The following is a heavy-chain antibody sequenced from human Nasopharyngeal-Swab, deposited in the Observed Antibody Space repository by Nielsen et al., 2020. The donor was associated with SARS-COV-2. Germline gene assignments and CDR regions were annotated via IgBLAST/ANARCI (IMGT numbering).Heavy chain of an antibody. CDR1: GFTFSSYS. Sequence: GESLKISCAASGFTFSSYSMSWVRQAPGKGLVWVSRVNEDGSRTDYADSVRGRFTISRDNAKNTLYLQMNSLRVEDTAVYFCARGTSDWRGIDYWGQGTLVTVSS. D-gene: IGHD6-19*01. CDR3: ARGTSDWRGIDY. CDR2: VNEDGSRT. J-gene: IGHJ4*02. V-gene: IGHV3-74*01.